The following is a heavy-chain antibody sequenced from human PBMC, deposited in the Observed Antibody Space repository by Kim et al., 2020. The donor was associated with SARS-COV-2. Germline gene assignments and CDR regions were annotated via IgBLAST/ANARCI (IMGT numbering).Heavy chain of an antibody. D-gene: IGHD1-26*01. V-gene: IGHV3-9*01. CDR2: ISWNSDSI. Sequence: GGSLRLSCAASGFTFDDYAIHWVRQAPGKGLEWVSGISWNSDSIGYADSVKGRFTISRDNAKNSLYLQMNSLRAEDTALYYCAKDIEERPSGAFDIWGQGTMVTVSS. J-gene: IGHJ3*02. CDR3: AKDIEERPSGAFDI. CDR1: GFTFDDYA.